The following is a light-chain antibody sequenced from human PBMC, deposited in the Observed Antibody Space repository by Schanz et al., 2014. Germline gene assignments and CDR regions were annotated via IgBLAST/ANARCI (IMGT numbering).Light chain of an antibody. J-gene: IGKJ1*01. Sequence: EIVLTQSPPTLSLSPGERATLSCRASQSVSSYLAWYQQKPGQAPRLLIYGASTRATGIPARFSGSGSGTEFTLTISSLQSEDFAVYYCQQYNNWGTFGQGTKVEIK. CDR3: QQYNNWGT. CDR1: QSVSSY. CDR2: GAS. V-gene: IGKV3-15*01.